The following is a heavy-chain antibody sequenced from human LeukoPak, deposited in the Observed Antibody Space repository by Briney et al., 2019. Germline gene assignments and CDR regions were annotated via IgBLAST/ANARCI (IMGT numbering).Heavy chain of an antibody. CDR3: ARDIGSGWYWIGGNY. J-gene: IGHJ4*02. CDR1: GYTFTGYY. Sequence: ASVKVSCKASGYTFTGYYMHWVRQAPGQGLEWMGWINPNTDGTNYAQKFQGRVTMTRDTSISTAHMELSRLKSDDTAVYYCARDIGSGWYWIGGNYWGQGTLVTVSS. D-gene: IGHD6-19*01. V-gene: IGHV1-2*02. CDR2: INPNTDGT.